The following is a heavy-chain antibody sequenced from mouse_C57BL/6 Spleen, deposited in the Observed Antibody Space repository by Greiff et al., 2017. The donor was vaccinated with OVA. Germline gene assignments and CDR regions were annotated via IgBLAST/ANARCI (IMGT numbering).Heavy chain of an antibody. CDR2: IHPNSGST. D-gene: IGHD2-10*02. Sequence: VQLQQPGAELVKPGASVKLSCKASGYTFTSYWMHWVKQRPGQGLEWIGMIHPNSGSTNYNEKFKSKATLTVDKSSSTAYMQLSSLTSEDSAVYYCARWYGNDWYFDVWGTGTTVTVSS. V-gene: IGHV1-64*01. J-gene: IGHJ1*03. CDR1: GYTFTSYW. CDR3: ARWYGNDWYFDV.